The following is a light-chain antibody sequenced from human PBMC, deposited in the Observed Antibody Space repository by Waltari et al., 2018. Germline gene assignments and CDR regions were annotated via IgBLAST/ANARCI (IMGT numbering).Light chain of an antibody. Sequence: IVLTQSPGTLSLSPGERATLSCRASQRVGGNYLAWYQQKPGQAPRLLIYDASSRATGIPDRFSGGGSGTDFTLTISRLEPEDFAVYYCQQYDRSPKTFGQGTQVEIK. CDR1: QRVGGNY. V-gene: IGKV3-20*01. CDR3: QQYDRSPKT. J-gene: IGKJ1*01. CDR2: DAS.